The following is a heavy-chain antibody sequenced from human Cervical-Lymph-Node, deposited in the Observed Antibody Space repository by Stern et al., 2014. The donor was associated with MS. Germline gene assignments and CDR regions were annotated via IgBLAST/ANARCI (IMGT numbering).Heavy chain of an antibody. CDR1: GFAFSDYT. CDR2: INRLSSYI. CDR3: ARSPPCCETCNTDCSYHY. D-gene: IGHD2-21*01. Sequence: EVQLVESGGGLVKPGGSLRLSCAASGFAFSDYTMNWVRQAPGRGLEWVSSINRLSSYIYYADSVEGRFDISRDNAKNSLYLQMNSLRVEDTAVYYCARSPPCCETCNTDCSYHYWGRGTLVTVSS. V-gene: IGHV3-21*01. J-gene: IGHJ4*02.